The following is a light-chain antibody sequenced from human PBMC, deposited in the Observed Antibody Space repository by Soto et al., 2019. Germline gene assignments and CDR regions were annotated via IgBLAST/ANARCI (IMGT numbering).Light chain of an antibody. Sequence: QPVLTQSPSASASLGASVKLTCTLSSGHTTYAIAWHQQQPEKGPRFLMRLNSDGSHTKGDGIPDRFSGSSSGAERYLTISSLQSDDEADYYCQSWGTGIRVFGGGTQLTVL. V-gene: IGLV4-69*01. CDR2: LNSDGSH. J-gene: IGLJ7*01. CDR3: QSWGTGIRV. CDR1: SGHTTYA.